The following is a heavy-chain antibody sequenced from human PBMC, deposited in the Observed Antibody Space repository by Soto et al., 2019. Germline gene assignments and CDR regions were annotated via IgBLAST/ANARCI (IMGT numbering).Heavy chain of an antibody. J-gene: IGHJ6*02. CDR1: GYTLTELS. CDR2: FDPEDGET. Sequence: ASVKVSCKVSGYTLTELSMHWVRQAPGKGLEWMGGFDPEDGETIYAQKFQGRVTMTEDTSTGTAYMELSSLRSEDTAVYYCATKTDCTNGVCYRGWYYYGMDVWGQGTTVTVSS. V-gene: IGHV1-24*01. CDR3: ATKTDCTNGVCYRGWYYYGMDV. D-gene: IGHD2-8*01.